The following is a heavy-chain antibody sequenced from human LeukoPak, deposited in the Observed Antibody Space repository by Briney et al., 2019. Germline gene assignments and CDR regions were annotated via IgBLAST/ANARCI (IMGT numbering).Heavy chain of an antibody. D-gene: IGHD6-19*01. CDR3: ASQIGRDSVWSSF. CDR2: IYYSGST. J-gene: IGHJ4*02. CDR1: GGSISSSSYY. Sequence: PSETLSLTCTVSGGSISSSSYYWGWIRQPPGKGLEWIGSIYYSGSTYYNPSLKSRVTISVDTSKNQFSLKLSSVTAADTAVYYCASQIGRDSVWSSFWGQGTLVTVSS. V-gene: IGHV4-39*01.